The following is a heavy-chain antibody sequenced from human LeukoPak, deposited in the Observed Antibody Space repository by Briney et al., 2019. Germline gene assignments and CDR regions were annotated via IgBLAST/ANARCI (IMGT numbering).Heavy chain of an antibody. Sequence: SETLSLTCTVSGASIRSGDYYWSWIRQHPGKGLEWIVYVYYGGSTYYNPSLKSRVGMSVDTSKNQFSLKLSSVTVADTAVYYCARAQYSYGSGSYFDFWGQGTLVTVSS. CDR1: GASIRSGDYY. D-gene: IGHD3-10*01. CDR3: ARAQYSYGSGSYFDF. V-gene: IGHV4-31*03. J-gene: IGHJ5*01. CDR2: VYYGGST.